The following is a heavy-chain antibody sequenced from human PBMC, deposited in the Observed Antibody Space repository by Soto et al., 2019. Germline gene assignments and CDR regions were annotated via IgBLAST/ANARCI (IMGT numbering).Heavy chain of an antibody. CDR2: ISGSSNTI. CDR1: VFTFSSYS. CDR3: ARGDYYGILIAITPRRYSFDY. D-gene: IGHD3-9*01. V-gene: IGHV3-48*02. Sequence: GGSLRLSCAASVFTFSSYSINWLRQAPGKGLEWISYISGSSNTIYYADSVKGRFTISRDNAKNSLYLQMNSLRDEDTAVYYCARGDYYGILIAITPRRYSFDYWGQGTLVTVS. J-gene: IGHJ4*02.